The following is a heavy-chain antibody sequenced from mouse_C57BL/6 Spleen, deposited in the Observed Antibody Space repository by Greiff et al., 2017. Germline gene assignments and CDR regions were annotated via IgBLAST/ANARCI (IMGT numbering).Heavy chain of an antibody. D-gene: IGHD2-1*01. CDR1: GYTFTSYW. CDR3: ARGYYGNYGCDY. J-gene: IGHJ2*01. CDR2: IYPGSGST. Sequence: VQLQQSGAELVKPGASVKMSCKASGYTFTSYWITWVKQRPGQGLEWIGDIYPGSGSTNYNEKFKSKATLTVDTSSSTAYMQLSSLTSEDSAVYYCARGYYGNYGCDYWGQGTTLTVSS. V-gene: IGHV1-55*01.